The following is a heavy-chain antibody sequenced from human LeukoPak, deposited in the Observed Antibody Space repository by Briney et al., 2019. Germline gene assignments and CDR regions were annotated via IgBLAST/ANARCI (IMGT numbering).Heavy chain of an antibody. CDR2: IYYSGST. CDR1: GGSISSSRDY. V-gene: IGHV4-39*01. Sequence: SETLSLTCTVSGGSISSSRDYWGWIRQPPGKGLEWIGSIYYSGSTYYNPSLKSRVTISVDTSKNQFSLKLSSVTAADAAVYYCARHVEIAVAGPIDYWGQGTLVTVSS. D-gene: IGHD6-19*01. J-gene: IGHJ4*02. CDR3: ARHVEIAVAGPIDY.